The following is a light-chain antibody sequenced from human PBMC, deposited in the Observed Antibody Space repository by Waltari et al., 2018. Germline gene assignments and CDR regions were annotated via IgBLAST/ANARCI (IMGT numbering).Light chain of an antibody. CDR1: QSVSRA. Sequence: ELVLTQSPATLSLSLGERATVSCRASQSVSRALAWYQQNPGQAPRLLIYGASTRATGIPDRFSGSGSGTDFSLTISRLEPDDFAVYYCQHYLRLPVTFGQGTTVEI. CDR2: GAS. J-gene: IGKJ1*01. V-gene: IGKV3-20*01. CDR3: QHYLRLPVT.